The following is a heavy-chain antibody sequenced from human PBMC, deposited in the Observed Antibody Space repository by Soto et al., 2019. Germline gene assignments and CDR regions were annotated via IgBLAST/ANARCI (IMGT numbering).Heavy chain of an antibody. Sequence: VKVSCNPSGYTFSAYYVHWARLAPGRGFQWLGWINPSNEITAFSQFFQGRVTMTRDTSTNTVHMELNSLTSDDTAVYYCMRGGWGDSPIDYWGQGTQVTVSS. CDR3: MRGGWGDSPIDY. V-gene: IGHV1-2*02. CDR1: GYTFSAYY. D-gene: IGHD2-15*01. CDR2: INPSNEIT. J-gene: IGHJ4*02.